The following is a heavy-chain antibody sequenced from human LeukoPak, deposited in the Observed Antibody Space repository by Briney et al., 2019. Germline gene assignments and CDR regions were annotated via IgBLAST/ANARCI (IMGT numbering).Heavy chain of an antibody. CDR1: GFVFSSYA. CDR2: LSDSGGMT. J-gene: IGHJ4*02. D-gene: IGHD4-17*01. Sequence: PGGSLRLSCAASGFVFSSYAMSWVRQAPGKGLEWVSTLSDSGGMTYYADSVKGRFTISRDNSKNTLYLQMNSLRAEDTAVYYCAKVGLRLGGDYWGQGTLVTVSS. V-gene: IGHV3-23*01. CDR3: AKVGLRLGGDY.